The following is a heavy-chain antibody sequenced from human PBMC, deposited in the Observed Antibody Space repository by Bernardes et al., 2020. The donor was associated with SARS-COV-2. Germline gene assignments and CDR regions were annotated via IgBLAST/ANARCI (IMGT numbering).Heavy chain of an antibody. Sequence: GGSLRLSCAASGFTFSSYGMHWVRQAPGKGLEWVAVIWYDGSNKYYADSVKGRFTISRDNSKNTLYLQMNSLRAEDTAVYYCARDLLSWGADYGDYVRYWYFDVWGRGTLVTVSS. V-gene: IGHV3-33*01. CDR3: ARDLLSWGADYGDYVRYWYFDV. J-gene: IGHJ2*01. D-gene: IGHD4-17*01. CDR1: GFTFSSYG. CDR2: IWYDGSNK.